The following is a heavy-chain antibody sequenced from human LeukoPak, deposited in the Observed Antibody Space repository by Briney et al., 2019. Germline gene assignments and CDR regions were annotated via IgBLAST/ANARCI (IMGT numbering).Heavy chain of an antibody. D-gene: IGHD3-3*01. V-gene: IGHV5-51*01. CDR1: GYSFTSYW. J-gene: IGHJ3*02. Sequence: PGESLKISCKGSGYSFTSYWIGWVRQIPGKGLEWMGIIYPGDSDTRYSPSFQGQVTISADKSISTAYLQWSSLKASDTAMYYCVCRERITIFGVDINDAFDIWGQGTTVTVSS. CDR3: VCRERITIFGVDINDAFDI. CDR2: IYPGDSDT.